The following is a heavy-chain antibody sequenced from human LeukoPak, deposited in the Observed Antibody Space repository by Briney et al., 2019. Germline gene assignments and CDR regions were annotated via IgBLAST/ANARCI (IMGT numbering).Heavy chain of an antibody. Sequence: ASVKVSCKASGYTFTGYYMHWVRQAPGQGLEWMGWINPNSGGTNYAQKLQGRVTMTTDTSTSTAYMELRSLRSDDTAVYYCARCGYSGYEELDYWGQGTLVTVSS. J-gene: IGHJ4*02. CDR1: GYTFTGYY. V-gene: IGHV1-2*02. D-gene: IGHD5-12*01. CDR2: INPNSGGT. CDR3: ARCGYSGYEELDY.